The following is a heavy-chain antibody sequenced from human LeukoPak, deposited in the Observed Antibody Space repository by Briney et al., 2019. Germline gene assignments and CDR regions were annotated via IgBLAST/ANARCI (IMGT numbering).Heavy chain of an antibody. CDR1: GYSFSNYW. V-gene: IGHV5-51*01. CDR3: AREGRSSSPMDY. D-gene: IGHD6-6*01. Sequence: GESLKISCKASGYSFSNYWIGWVRQVPGKGLEWMGIVYPRDSDTRYSPSFQGQVTISADKSLSTAYLQWGSLKASDTAMYYCAREGRSSSPMDYWGQGTLVTVSS. J-gene: IGHJ4*02. CDR2: VYPRDSDT.